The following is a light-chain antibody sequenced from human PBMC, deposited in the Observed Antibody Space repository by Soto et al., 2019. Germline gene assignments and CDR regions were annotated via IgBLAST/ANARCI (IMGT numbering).Light chain of an antibody. CDR1: QNVNRY. CDR2: AAS. CDR3: QQSYGIPQT. J-gene: IGKJ1*01. Sequence: IHLTQSPSSLSASVLDIVTITCRTSQNVNRYLNWYQEQPGKAPKLLIYAASILQSGVPSRFSGSGSGTDFTLAISSLQPEDFTTYYCQQSYGIPQTFGPGTKVDIK. V-gene: IGKV1-39*01.